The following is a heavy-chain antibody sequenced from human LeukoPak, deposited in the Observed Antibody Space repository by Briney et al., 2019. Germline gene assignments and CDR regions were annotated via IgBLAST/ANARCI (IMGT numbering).Heavy chain of an antibody. Sequence: SETLSLTCAVYGGSFSGYYWSWIRQPPGKGLEWIGEINHSGSTYYNPSLKSRVTISVDTSKNQFSLKLSSVTAADTAVYYCARHYDSSGYYSVDWGQGTLVTVSS. V-gene: IGHV4-34*01. J-gene: IGHJ4*02. CDR1: GGSFSGYY. CDR3: ARHYDSSGYYSVD. D-gene: IGHD3-22*01. CDR2: INHSGST.